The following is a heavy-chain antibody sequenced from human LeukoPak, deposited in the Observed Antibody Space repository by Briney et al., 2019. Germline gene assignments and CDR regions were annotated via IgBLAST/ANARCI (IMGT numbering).Heavy chain of an antibody. D-gene: IGHD6-13*01. Sequence: SGGSLRLSCAASGFTFSSYAMSWVRQAPGKGLEWVSAISGSGGSTYYADSVKGRSTISRDNSKNTLYLQMNSLRAEDTAVYYCAKDQNLAAAGTDWGQGTLVTVSS. CDR2: ISGSGGST. V-gene: IGHV3-23*01. CDR1: GFTFSSYA. J-gene: IGHJ4*02. CDR3: AKDQNLAAAGTD.